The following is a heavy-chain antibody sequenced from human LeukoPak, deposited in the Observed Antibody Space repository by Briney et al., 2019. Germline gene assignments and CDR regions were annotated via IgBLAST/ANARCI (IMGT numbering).Heavy chain of an antibody. CDR1: GFTVSSNY. CDR2: IYSGGST. J-gene: IGHJ4*02. V-gene: IGHV3-53*04. Sequence: GGSLRLSCAASGFTVSSNYMSWVRQAPGKGLEWVSVIYSGGSTYYADSVKGRFTISKHNSKNTLYLQMNSLRAEDTAVYYCARGVAGLFDYWGQGTLVTVSS. CDR3: ARGVAGLFDY. D-gene: IGHD6-19*01.